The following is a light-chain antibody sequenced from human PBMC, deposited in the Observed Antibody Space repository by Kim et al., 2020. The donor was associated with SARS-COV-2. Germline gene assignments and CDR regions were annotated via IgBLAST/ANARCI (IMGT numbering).Light chain of an antibody. CDR3: AAWDDSLNGWV. Sequence: GQRATTACSGSSSNIGSKSLNWYQLLPGTAPKLLIYSINQRPSGVPDRFSGFKSGTSASLAISGLQSEDETDYYCAAWDDSLNGWVFGGGTQLTVL. J-gene: IGLJ2*01. CDR2: SIN. V-gene: IGLV1-44*01. CDR1: SSNIGSKS.